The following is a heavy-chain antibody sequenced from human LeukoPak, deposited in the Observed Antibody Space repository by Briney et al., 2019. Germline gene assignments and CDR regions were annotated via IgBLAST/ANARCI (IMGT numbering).Heavy chain of an antibody. CDR2: ISSSGGTI. V-gene: IGHV3-11*01. Sequence: GGSLRLSCVASGFTFSDSYISWLRQTPGKGLEWVSYISSSGGTIYYADSVRGRFTISRDNAKNSLYLQMNSLRAEDTAVYYCARGNRWGSHFDYWGQGTLVTVSS. CDR3: ARGNRWGSHFDY. J-gene: IGHJ4*02. CDR1: GFTFSDSY. D-gene: IGHD7-27*01.